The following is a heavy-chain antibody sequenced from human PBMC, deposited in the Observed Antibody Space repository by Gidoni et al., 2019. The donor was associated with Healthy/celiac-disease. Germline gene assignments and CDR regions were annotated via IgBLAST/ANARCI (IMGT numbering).Heavy chain of an antibody. J-gene: IGHJ6*02. V-gene: IGHV3-20*01. D-gene: IGHD5-12*01. CDR3: AGGYSVYGGADYYYYGMDV. Sequence: GYADSVKGRFTISRDNAKNSLYLQMNSLRAEDTALYHCAGGYSVYGGADYYYYGMDVWGQGTTVTVSS.